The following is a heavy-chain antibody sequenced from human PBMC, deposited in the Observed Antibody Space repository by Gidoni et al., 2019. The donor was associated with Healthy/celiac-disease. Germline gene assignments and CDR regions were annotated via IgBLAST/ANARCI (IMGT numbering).Heavy chain of an antibody. J-gene: IGHJ5*02. Sequence: QVQLQESGPGLVKPSQTLSLTCTVSGGSISSGGYYWSWIRQNPGKGLEWIGYIYYSGSTYYNPSLKSRVTISVDTSKNQFSLKLSSVTAAYTAVYYCARSLPPLPAAIPGGWFDPWGQGTLVTVSS. CDR2: IYYSGST. CDR3: ARSLPPLPAAIPGGWFDP. D-gene: IGHD2-2*01. CDR1: GGSISSGGYY. V-gene: IGHV4-31*03.